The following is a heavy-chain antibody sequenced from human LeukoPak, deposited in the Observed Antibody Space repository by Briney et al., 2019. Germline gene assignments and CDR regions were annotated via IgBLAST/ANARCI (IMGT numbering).Heavy chain of an antibody. V-gene: IGHV4-59*08. CDR1: GGSISSYY. CDR2: IYYSGST. CDR3: ARHGVLWFNFDY. J-gene: IGHJ4*02. Sequence: PSETLSLTCTVSGGSISSYYWSWIRQPPGKGLEWIGYIYYSGSTNYNPSLKSRVTISVDTSKNQFSLKLSSVTAADTAVYYCARHGVLWFNFDYWGQGTLVTVSS. D-gene: IGHD3-10*01.